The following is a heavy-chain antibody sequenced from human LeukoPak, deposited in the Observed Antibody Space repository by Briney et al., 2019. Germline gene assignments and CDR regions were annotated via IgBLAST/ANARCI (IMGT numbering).Heavy chain of an antibody. CDR1: GGSINNGNPF. Sequence: SETLSLTCTVSGGSINNGNPFWTWIRQPAGKGLEWIGRIFTSGSTNYNPSLKSRLTMSIDTSKNQISLKLSSVTAADTAMYFCACSEGDFWGQGALVTVSS. CDR3: ACSEGDF. J-gene: IGHJ4*02. CDR2: IFTSGST. D-gene: IGHD6-25*01. V-gene: IGHV4-61*02.